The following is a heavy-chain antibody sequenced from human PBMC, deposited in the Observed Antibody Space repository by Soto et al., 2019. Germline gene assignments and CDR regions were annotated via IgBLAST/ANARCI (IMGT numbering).Heavy chain of an antibody. Sequence: QVQLQESGPGLVKPSETLSLTCTVSGGSISSYYWSWIRQPPGKGLEWIGYIYYSGSTKHNPSLKSLVTISVDTSKNQFSLKLSSVTAADTAVYYCARDPYSGYDPNAFDIWGQGTMVTVSS. CDR1: GGSISSYY. V-gene: IGHV4-59*01. D-gene: IGHD5-12*01. CDR2: IYYSGST. CDR3: ARDPYSGYDPNAFDI. J-gene: IGHJ3*02.